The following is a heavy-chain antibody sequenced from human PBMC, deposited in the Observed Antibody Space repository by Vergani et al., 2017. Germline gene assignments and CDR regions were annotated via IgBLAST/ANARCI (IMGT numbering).Heavy chain of an antibody. Sequence: EVQLVESGGVVVQPGGSLRLSCAASGFTFDDYTMHWVRQAPGKGLEWVSLISWDGGSTYYADSVKGRFTISRDNSKNSLYLQMNSLRTEDTALYYCAKESDYDILTGYDDAFDIWGQGTMVTVSS. D-gene: IGHD3-9*01. J-gene: IGHJ3*02. CDR3: AKESDYDILTGYDDAFDI. CDR2: ISWDGGST. CDR1: GFTFDDYT. V-gene: IGHV3-43*01.